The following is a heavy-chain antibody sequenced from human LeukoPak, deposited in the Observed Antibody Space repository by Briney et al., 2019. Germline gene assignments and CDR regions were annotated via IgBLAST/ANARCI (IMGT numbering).Heavy chain of an antibody. D-gene: IGHD2-15*01. CDR1: GFTFSSYA. Sequence: AGGSLRLSCAASGFTFSSYAMSWVRQAPGKGLEWVSAISGSGGSTYYADSVKGRFTISRDNSKNTLYLQMNSLRAEDTAVYYCAKQDCSGGSCYGTGTDYWGQGTLVTVSS. CDR2: ISGSGGST. J-gene: IGHJ4*02. V-gene: IGHV3-23*01. CDR3: AKQDCSGGSCYGTGTDY.